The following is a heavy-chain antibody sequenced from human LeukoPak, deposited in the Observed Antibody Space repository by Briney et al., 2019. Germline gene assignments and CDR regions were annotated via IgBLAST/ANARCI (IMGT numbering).Heavy chain of an antibody. V-gene: IGHV3-23*01. Sequence: GGSLRLSCAASGFTFSSYAMSWVRQAPGKGLEWVSAISGSGGSTYYADSMKGRFTISRDNSKNTLYLQMNSLRAEDTAVYYCAKLGIVVVVAATTWFDPWGQGTLVTVSS. J-gene: IGHJ5*02. D-gene: IGHD2-15*01. CDR1: GFTFSSYA. CDR3: AKLGIVVVVAATTWFDP. CDR2: ISGSGGST.